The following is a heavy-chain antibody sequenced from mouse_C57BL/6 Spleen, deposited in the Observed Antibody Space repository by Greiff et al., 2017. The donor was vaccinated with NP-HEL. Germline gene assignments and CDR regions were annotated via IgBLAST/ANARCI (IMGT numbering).Heavy chain of an antibody. CDR1: GYTFTDHT. D-gene: IGHD2-4*01. Sequence: QVQLQQSDAELVKPGASVKISCKVSGYTFTDHTIHWMKQRPEQGLEWIGYIYPRDGSTKYNEKFKGKATLTADKSSSTAYMQLNSLTSEDSAVYICARWKGNIYSEYAGRYYAMDYWGQGTSVTVSS. J-gene: IGHJ4*01. V-gene: IGHV1-78*01. CDR3: ARWKGNIYSEYAGRYYAMDY. CDR2: IYPRDGST.